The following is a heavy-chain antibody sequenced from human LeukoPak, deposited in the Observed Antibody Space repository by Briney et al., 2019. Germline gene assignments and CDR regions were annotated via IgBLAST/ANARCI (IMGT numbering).Heavy chain of an antibody. CDR2: IYSGGST. Sequence: PGGSLRLSCAASGFIFSSYGMHWVRQAPGKGLEWVAVIYSGGSTYYADSVKGRFTISRDNSKNTLYLQMNSLRAEDAAVYYCARRPPDYYDSSGYYYVEHAFDIWGQGTMVTVSS. CDR3: ARRPPDYYDSSGYYYVEHAFDI. D-gene: IGHD3-22*01. J-gene: IGHJ3*02. CDR1: GFIFSSYG. V-gene: IGHV3-53*01.